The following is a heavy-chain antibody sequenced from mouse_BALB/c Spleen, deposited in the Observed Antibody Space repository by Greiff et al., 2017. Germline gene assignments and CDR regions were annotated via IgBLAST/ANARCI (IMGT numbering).Heavy chain of an antibody. CDR2: IWAGGST. D-gene: IGHD1-1*01. CDR1: GFSLTSYG. V-gene: IGHV2-9*02. Sequence: VKLMESGPGLVAPSQSLSITCTVSGFSLTSYGVHWVRQPPGKGLEWLGVIWAGGSTNYNSALMSRLSISKDNSKSQVFLKMNSLQTDDTAMYYCARGPYYGSSYDAMDYWGQGTSVTVSS. CDR3: ARGPYYGSSYDAMDY. J-gene: IGHJ4*01.